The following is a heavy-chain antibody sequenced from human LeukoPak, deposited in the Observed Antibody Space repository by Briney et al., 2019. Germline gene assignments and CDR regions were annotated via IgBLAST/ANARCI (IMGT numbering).Heavy chain of an antibody. CDR2: IKEDGSET. V-gene: IGHV3-7*01. CDR1: GFTFSSYG. CDR3: AKLSFYYGNDAFDI. J-gene: IGHJ3*02. Sequence: TGGSLRLSCAASGFTFSSYGMHWVRQAPGKGLEWVANIKEDGSETYYVDSVKGRFTISRDNAKNSLYLQMNSLRAEDTAVYYCAKLSFYYGNDAFDIWGQGTMVTVSS. D-gene: IGHD3-10*01.